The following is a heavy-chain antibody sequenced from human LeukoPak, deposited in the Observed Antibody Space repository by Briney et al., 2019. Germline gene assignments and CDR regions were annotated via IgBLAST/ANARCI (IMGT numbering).Heavy chain of an antibody. CDR3: TRNNWFDP. V-gene: IGHV4-34*01. CDR1: GGSFSSYY. CDR2: INHSGTT. Sequence: SETLSLTCAVYGGSFSSYYWSWIRQSPGRGLEWIGEINHSGTTKYNPSLKSRVTISVDTPQNQFSLRLSSVTAADTAVYYCTRNNWFDPWGQGTLVTVSS. J-gene: IGHJ5*02.